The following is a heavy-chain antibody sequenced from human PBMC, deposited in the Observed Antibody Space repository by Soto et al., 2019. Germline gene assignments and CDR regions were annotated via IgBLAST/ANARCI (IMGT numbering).Heavy chain of an antibody. CDR3: ARADLDGDGYNRFDY. Sequence: QVQLLQSGAEVKQPGASMRVSCETSGYSFSSYSLHWVRQAPGQGLAWMGFIDPSDGRTNYAQTFQGRVSMTRDTSTRTVYMELNSLRSDDTAVYYCARADLDGDGYNRFDYWGQGSLVTVSS. J-gene: IGHJ4*02. CDR2: IDPSDGRT. V-gene: IGHV1-46*01. D-gene: IGHD5-12*01. CDR1: GYSFSSYS.